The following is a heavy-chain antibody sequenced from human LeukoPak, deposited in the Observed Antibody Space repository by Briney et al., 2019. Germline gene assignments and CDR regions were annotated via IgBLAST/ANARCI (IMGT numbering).Heavy chain of an antibody. CDR2: IYSGGST. Sequence: PGGSLRLSCAASGFTFSSYAMSWVRQPPGKGLEWVSVIYSGGSTYYADSVKGRFTISRHDSRDTLYLQMNSLRVEDTAVYYCTRDLSGVNPFGYWGQGTLVTVSS. CDR3: TRDLSGVNPFGY. V-gene: IGHV3-53*04. J-gene: IGHJ4*02. CDR1: GFTFSSYA. D-gene: IGHD2-8*01.